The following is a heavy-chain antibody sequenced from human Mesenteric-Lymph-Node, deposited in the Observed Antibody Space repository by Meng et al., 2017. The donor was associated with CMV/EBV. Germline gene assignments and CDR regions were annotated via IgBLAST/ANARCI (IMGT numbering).Heavy chain of an antibody. CDR2: MNRDGSDR. CDR3: ARENPGLDS. CDR1: GFTLSNYW. Sequence: GESLKISCSVSGFTLSNYWMDWVRQAPGKGLEWVANMNRDGSDRNYVDSVKGRFTISRDSAKNSLYLDLNSLRAEDTAVYYRARENPGLDSWGQGALVTVSS. J-gene: IGHJ5*01. V-gene: IGHV3-7*01.